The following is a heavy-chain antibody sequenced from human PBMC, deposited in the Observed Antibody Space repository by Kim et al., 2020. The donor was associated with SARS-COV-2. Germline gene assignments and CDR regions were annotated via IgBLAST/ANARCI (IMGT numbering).Heavy chain of an antibody. Sequence: SETLSLTCTVSGGSISSSSYYWGWIRQPPGKGLEWIGSIYYSGSTYYNPSLKSRVTISVDTSKNQFSLKLSSVTAADTAVYYCATHYGDYSLDAFDIWGQGTMVTVSS. CDR3: ATHYGDYSLDAFDI. J-gene: IGHJ3*02. CDR2: IYYSGST. CDR1: GGSISSSSYY. V-gene: IGHV4-39*01. D-gene: IGHD4-17*01.